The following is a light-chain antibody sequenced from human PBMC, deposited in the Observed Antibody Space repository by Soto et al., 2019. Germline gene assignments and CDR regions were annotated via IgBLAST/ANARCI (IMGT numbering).Light chain of an antibody. CDR2: GAF. CDR1: HDIGNY. V-gene: IGKV1-33*01. CDR3: QQSDHLPL. Sequence: DIQMTQSPPYLSASIGDRVTITCQASHDIGNYLNWYQHKPGKAPNLVIYGAFNLETWVPSRFSGGGSGTDFTFTISSLRPEDIATYYCQQSDHLPLFGPGTKVDF. J-gene: IGKJ3*01.